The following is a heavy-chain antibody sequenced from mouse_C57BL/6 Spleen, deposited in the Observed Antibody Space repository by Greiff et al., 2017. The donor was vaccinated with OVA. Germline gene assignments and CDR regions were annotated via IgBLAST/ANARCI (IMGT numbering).Heavy chain of an antibody. CDR3: TRDGYYGGWFAY. CDR2: IDPETGGT. D-gene: IGHD2-3*01. V-gene: IGHV1-15*01. Sequence: QVHVKQSGAELVRPGASVTLSCKASGYTFTDYEMHWVKQTPVHGLEWIGAIDPETGGTAYNQKFKGKAILTADKSSSTAYMELRSLTSEDSAVYYCTRDGYYGGWFAYWGQGTLVTVSA. CDR1: GYTFTDYE. J-gene: IGHJ3*01.